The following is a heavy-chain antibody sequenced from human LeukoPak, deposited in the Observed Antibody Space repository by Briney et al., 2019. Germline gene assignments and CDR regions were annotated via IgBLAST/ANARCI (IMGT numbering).Heavy chain of an antibody. J-gene: IGHJ5*02. V-gene: IGHV1-2*02. CDR2: INPNSGGT. CDR1: GYTFTGYY. D-gene: IGHD3-22*01. CDR3: ARFHDSSGYYYVRWFDP. Sequence: GASVKVSCTASGYTFTGYYMHWVRQAPGQGLEWMGWINPNSGGTNYEQKFQGRVTMTRDTSISTAYMERSRLRSDDTAVYYCARFHDSSGYYYVRWFDPWGQGTLVTVSS.